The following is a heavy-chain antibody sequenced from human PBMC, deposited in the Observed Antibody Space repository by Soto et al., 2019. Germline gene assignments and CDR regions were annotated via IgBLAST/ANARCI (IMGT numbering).Heavy chain of an antibody. CDR3: ATVISSSWYRYYYYYMDF. J-gene: IGHJ6*03. CDR2: FDPEDGET. Sequence: GASVKVSCKVSGYTLTELSMHWVRQAPGKGLEWMGGFDPEDGETIYAQKFQGRVTMTEDTSTDTAYMELSSLRSEDTAVYYCATVISSSWYRYYYYYMDFWGQGTTVTVSS. D-gene: IGHD6-13*01. V-gene: IGHV1-24*01. CDR1: GYTLTELS.